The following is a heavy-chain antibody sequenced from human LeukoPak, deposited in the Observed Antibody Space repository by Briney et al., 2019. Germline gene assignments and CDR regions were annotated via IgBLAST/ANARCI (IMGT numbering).Heavy chain of an antibody. V-gene: IGHV5-51*01. CDR2: IFPPDSDT. D-gene: IGHD5-18*01. J-gene: IGHJ4*02. CDR1: GYSFTNYC. CDR3: ARLRSGGYSYGYYVEY. Sequence: GESLKFSCKTSGYSFTNYCVGWVRQMRGKGLEWIGIIFPPDSDTRYSPSFQGQVTISADKSINTAYLQWSSLKASDTAMYYCARLRSGGYSYGYYVEYWGQGTLVTVSS.